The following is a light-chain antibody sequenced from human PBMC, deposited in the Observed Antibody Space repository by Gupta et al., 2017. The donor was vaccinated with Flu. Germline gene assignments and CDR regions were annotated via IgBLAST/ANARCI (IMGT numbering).Light chain of an antibody. CDR2: DAS. Sequence: EIVLTQSPATLSLSPGERATLSCRASQSVGTYLGWYQQKPGQAPRLLIYDASNRATGIPARFSGSGSGTDFTLTISSREPEDFAIYYCQQRSNWPTRIPLGQGQRMEI. V-gene: IGKV3-11*01. J-gene: IGKJ5*01. CDR3: QQRSNWPTRIP. CDR1: QSVGTY.